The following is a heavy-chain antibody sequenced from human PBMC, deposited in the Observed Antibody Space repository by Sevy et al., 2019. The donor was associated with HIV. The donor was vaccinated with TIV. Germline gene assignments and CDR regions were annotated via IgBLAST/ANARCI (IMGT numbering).Heavy chain of an antibody. CDR1: XXXXXXSXYY. J-gene: IGHJ5*02. CDR3: XXHGSXPXXNXXXX. CDR2: XXXXGGT. Sequence: SETLSLTCTXSXXXXXXSXYYXXXXXQPPXXXLXWIXXXXXXGGTYYNPSLKSXVTISVDTSKXQFSLKLXSVXXPDTAVYXXXXHGSXPXXNXXXXWGQGTLVTVSX. D-gene: IGHD5-12*01. V-gene: IGHV4-39*01.